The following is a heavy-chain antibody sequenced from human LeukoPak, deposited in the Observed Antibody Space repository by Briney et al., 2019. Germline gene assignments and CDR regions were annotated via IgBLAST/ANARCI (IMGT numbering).Heavy chain of an antibody. CDR2: IYTSGST. J-gene: IGHJ6*02. CDR1: GGSISSYY. CDR3: AGGLSDYDILTGFYYYYGMDV. D-gene: IGHD3-9*01. V-gene: IGHV4-4*07. Sequence: PSETLSLTCTVSGGSISSYYWSWIRQPAGKGLEWIGRIYTSGSTNYNPSLKSRVTMSVDTSKNQFSLKLSSVTAADTAVYYCAGGLSDYDILTGFYYYYGMDVWGQGTTVTVSS.